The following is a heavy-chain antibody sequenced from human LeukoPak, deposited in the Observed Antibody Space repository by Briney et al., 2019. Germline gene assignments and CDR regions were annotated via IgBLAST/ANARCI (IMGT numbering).Heavy chain of an antibody. V-gene: IGHV3-23*01. Sequence: GGSLRHSCAASGFTFSNYVMNWVRQAPGKGLEWVSAVTGTGNTYYADSVKGRFTISRDNSKNMVYLQMNSLSADDTAVYHCARRLGDYWGQGTLVTVSS. CDR3: ARRLGDY. CDR1: GFTFSNYV. CDR2: VTGTGNT. J-gene: IGHJ4*02.